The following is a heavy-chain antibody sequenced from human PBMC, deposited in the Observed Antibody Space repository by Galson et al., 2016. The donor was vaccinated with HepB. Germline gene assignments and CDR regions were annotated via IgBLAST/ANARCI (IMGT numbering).Heavy chain of an antibody. V-gene: IGHV4-39*01. CDR1: GGSIGSNNYY. J-gene: IGHJ4*02. D-gene: IGHD2-2*01. Sequence: ETLSLTCSVSGGSIGSNNYYWGWIRQPPGKGLEWIGSIYYSGRTFYNPSLRSRVTISVDTSKNQFSLSLNSVTAADTAVYYCARHEPSFCSSAICYPYYFDYWGQGTLVTVSS. CDR3: ARHEPSFCSSAICYPYYFDY. CDR2: IYYSGRT.